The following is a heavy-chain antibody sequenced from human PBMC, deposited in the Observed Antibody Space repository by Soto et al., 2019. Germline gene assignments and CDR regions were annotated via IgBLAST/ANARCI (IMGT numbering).Heavy chain of an antibody. CDR2: IQSVGTT. CDR3: TRDDVHFNGDRYYGVPMDV. D-gene: IGHD2-8*01. V-gene: IGHV3-66*01. CDR1: GFSVSGKY. J-gene: IGHJ6*04. Sequence: EVQLVESGGDLVQPGGSLRLPCAAPGFSVSGKYMSWDGQAPGKGLEGASLIQSVGTTYYAGSVKCRFTICRDYSENTLFLQMNSLRVEDTAVYYCTRDDVHFNGDRYYGVPMDVWGKGSTVTVSA.